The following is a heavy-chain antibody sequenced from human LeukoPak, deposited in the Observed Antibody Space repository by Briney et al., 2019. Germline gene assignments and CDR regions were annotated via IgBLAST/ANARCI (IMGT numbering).Heavy chain of an antibody. J-gene: IGHJ4*02. CDR3: TREEGGSSDY. D-gene: IGHD6-6*01. Sequence: PGGSLRLSCTASGFTFGDYAMSWVRQAPGKGLEWVGFIRSKAYGGTTEYAASVKGRFTISRDDSKSIAYLQMNSLKTEDTAVYYCTREEGGSSDYWGQGTLVTVSS. CDR2: IRSKAYGGTT. CDR1: GFTFGDYA. V-gene: IGHV3-49*04.